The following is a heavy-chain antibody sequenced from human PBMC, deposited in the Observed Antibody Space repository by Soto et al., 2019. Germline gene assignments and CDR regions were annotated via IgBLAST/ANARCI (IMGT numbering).Heavy chain of an antibody. CDR3: AREPNAVAGRYHYYAMDV. J-gene: IGHJ6*02. D-gene: IGHD6-19*01. V-gene: IGHV1-46*01. Sequence: ASVKGDCKASGYTFTGYYIHWLRQAPGQGLEWMGIINPSGGSTTYAQKFQGRVTMTRDTSTSTVYMELSSLRSEDTAVYHCAREPNAVAGRYHYYAMDVWAQRTTVTVSS. CDR2: INPSGGST. CDR1: GYTFTGYY.